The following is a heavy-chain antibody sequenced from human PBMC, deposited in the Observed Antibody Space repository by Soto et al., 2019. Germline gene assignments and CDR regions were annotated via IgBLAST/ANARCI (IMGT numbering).Heavy chain of an antibody. D-gene: IGHD3-10*01. CDR2: IRQSGDRS. V-gene: IGHV3-23*01. CDR1: GGSISSSSYY. Sequence: PSETLSLTCTVSGGSISSSSYYWGWIRQPPGKGLEWVSSIRQSGDRSSYADSAKGRFTISRDNSKNTLYLQMNGLRLDDTAVYYCVTAVRTRLDNWGPGTLVTVSS. CDR3: VTAVRTRLDN. J-gene: IGHJ4*02.